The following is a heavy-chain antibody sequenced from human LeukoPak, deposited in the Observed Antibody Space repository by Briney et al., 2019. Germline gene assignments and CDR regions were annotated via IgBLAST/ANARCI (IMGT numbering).Heavy chain of an antibody. CDR3: ARGAVVNH. Sequence: SETLSLTCTVSGGSISSSSYYWGWIRQPPGKGLEWIGSIYHSGSTYYNPSLKSRVTISVDTSKNQFSLKLSSVTAADTAVYYCARGAVVNHWGQGTLVTVSS. V-gene: IGHV4-39*07. CDR2: IYHSGST. D-gene: IGHD3-22*01. CDR1: GGSISSSSYY. J-gene: IGHJ5*02.